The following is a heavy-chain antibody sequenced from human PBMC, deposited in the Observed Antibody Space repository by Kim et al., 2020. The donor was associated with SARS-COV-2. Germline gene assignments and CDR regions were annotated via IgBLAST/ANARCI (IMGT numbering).Heavy chain of an antibody. V-gene: IGHV1-24*01. Sequence: ASVKVSCKVSGYTLTELSMHWVRQAPGKGLEWMGGFDPEDGETIYAQKFQGRVTMTEDTSTDTAYMELSSLRSEDTAVYYCATAAPAFDYGVRYFDYWGQGTLVTVSS. CDR1: GYTLTELS. CDR3: ATAAPAFDYGVRYFDY. CDR2: FDPEDGET. D-gene: IGHD4-17*01. J-gene: IGHJ4*02.